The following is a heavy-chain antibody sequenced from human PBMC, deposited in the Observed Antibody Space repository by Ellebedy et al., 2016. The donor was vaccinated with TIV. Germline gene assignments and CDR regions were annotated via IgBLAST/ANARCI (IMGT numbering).Heavy chain of an antibody. V-gene: IGHV4-59*01. CDR1: GGSISSYY. CDR2: IYYSGST. Sequence: SETLSLXXTVSGGSISSYYWSWIRQPPGKGLEWIGYIYYSGSTNYNPSLKSRVTISVDTSKNQFSLKLSSVTAADTAVYYCARDQGYCTSNSCPDPYYYYGMDVWGQGTTVTVSS. D-gene: IGHD2-2*01. CDR3: ARDQGYCTSNSCPDPYYYYGMDV. J-gene: IGHJ6*02.